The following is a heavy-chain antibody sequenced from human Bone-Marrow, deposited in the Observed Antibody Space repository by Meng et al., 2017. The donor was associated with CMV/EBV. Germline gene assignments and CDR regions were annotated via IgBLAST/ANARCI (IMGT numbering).Heavy chain of an antibody. J-gene: IGHJ4*02. CDR3: TTEDIVVVVAAANY. CDR2: IKSKTDGGTT. V-gene: IGHV3-15*01. D-gene: IGHD2-15*01. CDR1: GFTFSNAW. Sequence: GASLKISCAASGFTFSNAWMSWVRQAPGKGLEWVGRIKSKTDGGTTDYAAPVKGRFTISRDDSKNTLYLQMNSLKTEDTAVYYCTTEDIVVVVAAANYWGQGTLVTVSS.